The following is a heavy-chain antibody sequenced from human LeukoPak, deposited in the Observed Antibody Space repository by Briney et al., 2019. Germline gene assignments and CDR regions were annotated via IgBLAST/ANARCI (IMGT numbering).Heavy chain of an antibody. CDR2: IDYSGST. Sequence: SETLSLTCTISGGSISSYYWSWIRQPPGKGLELIGYIDYSGSTNYNPSLKSRVSISVDMSKNRFSLNLSSVTAADTAVYYCASNLAAAPSAPYYWGQGTLVTVSS. V-gene: IGHV4-59*12. J-gene: IGHJ4*02. CDR3: ASNLAAAPSAPYY. CDR1: GGSISSYY. D-gene: IGHD6-13*01.